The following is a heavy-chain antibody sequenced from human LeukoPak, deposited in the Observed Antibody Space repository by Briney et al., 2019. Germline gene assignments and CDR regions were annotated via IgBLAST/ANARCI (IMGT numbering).Heavy chain of an antibody. CDR1: GGSVSSDTW. CDR2: IYHRGST. CDR3: ATRNYYDSTGYYNY. V-gene: IGHV4-4*02. J-gene: IGHJ4*02. D-gene: IGHD3-22*01. Sequence: KSSETLSLTCAVSGGSVSSDTWWTWVRQPPGKGLEWIGEIYHRGSTNYNPSLKSRVTISLDKSKNQFSLKLSSVTAADTAVYYCATRNYYDSTGYYNYWGQGTLVTVSS.